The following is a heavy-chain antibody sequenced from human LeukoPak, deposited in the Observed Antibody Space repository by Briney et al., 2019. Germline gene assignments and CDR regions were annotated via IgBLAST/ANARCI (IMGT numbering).Heavy chain of an antibody. CDR2: IYHSGST. V-gene: IGHV4-38-2*02. CDR1: GYSISSGYY. Sequence: SETLSLTCSVSGYSISSGYYWGWIRQPPGKGLEWIGSIYHSGSTYYNPSLKSRVTISVDTPKNQFSLKLSSVTAADTAVYYCARVFCSSTSCSYFDYWGQGTLVTVSS. D-gene: IGHD2-2*01. J-gene: IGHJ4*02. CDR3: ARVFCSSTSCSYFDY.